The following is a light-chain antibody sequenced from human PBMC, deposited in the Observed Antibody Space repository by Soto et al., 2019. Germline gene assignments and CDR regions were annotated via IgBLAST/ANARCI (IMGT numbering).Light chain of an antibody. V-gene: IGKV1-5*01. Sequence: DIQMTQSPSTLSASIGDRVTITCRASQSITTFLAWYQQKPGKAPQILIYDASKLEPGVPSRLSGGASGTEFPLTISRVKPDDFASYYCQHYNSYGTFGQGTKVDIK. CDR3: QHYNSYGT. J-gene: IGKJ1*01. CDR2: DAS. CDR1: QSITTF.